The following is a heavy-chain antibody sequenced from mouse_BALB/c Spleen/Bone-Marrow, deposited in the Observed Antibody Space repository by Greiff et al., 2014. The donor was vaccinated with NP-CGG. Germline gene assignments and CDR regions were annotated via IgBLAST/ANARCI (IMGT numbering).Heavy chain of an antibody. Sequence: EVKLMESGAELVKPGASVKLSCTASGFNIKDTYMHWVMQRPEQGLEWIGRIDPANGNTKYDPKFQGKATITADTSSNTAYLQLSSLTPEDTAVYYCASYYYGSSYGFAYWGQGTLVTVSA. J-gene: IGHJ3*01. V-gene: IGHV14-3*02. CDR1: GFNIKDTY. CDR2: IDPANGNT. CDR3: ASYYYGSSYGFAY. D-gene: IGHD1-1*01.